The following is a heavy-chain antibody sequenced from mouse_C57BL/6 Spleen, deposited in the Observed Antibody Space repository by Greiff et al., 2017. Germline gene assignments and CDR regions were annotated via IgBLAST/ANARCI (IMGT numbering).Heavy chain of an antibody. V-gene: IGHV1-80*01. J-gene: IGHJ2*01. CDR1: GYAFSSYW. D-gene: IGHD1-1*01. CDR3: ASTTVGPIDY. Sequence: VKLVESGAELVKPGASVKISCKASGYAFSSYWMNWVKQRPGKGLEWIGQIYPGDGDTNYNGKFKGKATLTADKSSSTAYMQLSSLTSEDSAVYFCASTTVGPIDYWGQGTTLTVSS. CDR2: IYPGDGDT.